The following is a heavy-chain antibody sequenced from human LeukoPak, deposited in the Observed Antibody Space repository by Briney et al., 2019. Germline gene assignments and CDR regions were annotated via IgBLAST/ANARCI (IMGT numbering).Heavy chain of an antibody. CDR2: IKQDGSEK. Sequence: GGSLRLSRAASGFTFSSYWMSWVRQAPGKGLEWVANIKQDGSEKYYVDSVKGRFTISRDNAKNSLYLQMNSLRAEDTAVYYCARVRTAGTGGNVFDYWGQGTLVTVSS. V-gene: IGHV3-7*01. J-gene: IGHJ4*02. CDR1: GFTFSSYW. CDR3: ARVRTAGTGGNVFDY. D-gene: IGHD6-13*01.